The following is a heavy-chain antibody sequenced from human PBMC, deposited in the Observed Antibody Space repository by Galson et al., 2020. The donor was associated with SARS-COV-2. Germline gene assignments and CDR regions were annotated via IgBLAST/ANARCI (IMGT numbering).Heavy chain of an antibody. CDR1: GFTFSAYA. J-gene: IGHJ4*02. CDR3: ARDRDYYDSDGILDY. CDR2: MSYDGNNK. D-gene: IGHD3-22*01. Sequence: GESLKISCAASGFTFSAYAMHWVRQAPGKGLEWVAVMSYDGNNKYYTDSVKGRFTISRDNSKKNLYLQMNSLRAEDTAVYYCARDRDYYDSDGILDYWGQGTLVTVSS. V-gene: IGHV3-30-3*01.